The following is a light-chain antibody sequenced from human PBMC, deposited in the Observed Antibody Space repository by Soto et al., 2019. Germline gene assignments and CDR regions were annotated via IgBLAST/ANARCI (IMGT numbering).Light chain of an antibody. CDR3: QQDSSYSQFL. CDR1: VSISSR. CDR2: KAS. J-gene: IGKJ2*01. Sequence: DIQMTQSPSTLSASIGDRVTITCRASVSISSRLACYQLKPGGAPKLLIYKASTLHSRAPSRFSGSASGTYFTLPINGQPPDDFATVYRQQDSSYSQFLFGQGTKL. V-gene: IGKV1-5*03.